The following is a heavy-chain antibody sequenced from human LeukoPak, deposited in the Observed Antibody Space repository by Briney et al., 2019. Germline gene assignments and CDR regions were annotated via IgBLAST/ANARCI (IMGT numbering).Heavy chain of an antibody. CDR2: IYHSGST. Sequence: SETLSLTCAVSGGSISSSNWWSWVRQPPGKGLEWIGEIYHSGSTNYNPSLKSRVTISVDTSKNQFSLKLSSVIAADTAVYYCARVYYYDSSGYPFFFDYWGQGTLVTVSS. CDR1: GGSISSSNW. J-gene: IGHJ4*02. CDR3: ARVYYYDSSGYPFFFDY. D-gene: IGHD3-22*01. V-gene: IGHV4-4*02.